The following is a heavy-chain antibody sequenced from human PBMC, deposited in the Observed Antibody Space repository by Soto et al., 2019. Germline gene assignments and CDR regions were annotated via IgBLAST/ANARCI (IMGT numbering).Heavy chain of an antibody. CDR2: IIPIFGTA. D-gene: IGHD6-13*01. CDR1: GGTFSSYA. J-gene: IGHJ4*02. CDR3: ARENRIAAAGT. Sequence: ASVKVSCKASGGTFSSYAISWVRQAPGQGLEWMGGIIPIFGTANYAQKFQGRVTITADESTITAYMELSSLRSEDTAVYYCARENRIAAAGTWGQGTLVTVSS. V-gene: IGHV1-69*13.